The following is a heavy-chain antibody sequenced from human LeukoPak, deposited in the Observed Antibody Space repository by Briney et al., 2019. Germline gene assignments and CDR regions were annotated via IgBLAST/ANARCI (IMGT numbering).Heavy chain of an antibody. CDR1: GGSISSHY. J-gene: IGHJ5*02. CDR2: IYYSGST. CDR3: AREGQDLPNWFDP. Sequence: SETLSLTCTVSGGSISSHYWSWIRQPPGKGLEWIGYIYYSGSTYYNPSLKSRVTISVDTSKNQFSLKLSSVTAADTAVYYCAREGQDLPNWFDPWGQGTLVTVSS. V-gene: IGHV4-59*11.